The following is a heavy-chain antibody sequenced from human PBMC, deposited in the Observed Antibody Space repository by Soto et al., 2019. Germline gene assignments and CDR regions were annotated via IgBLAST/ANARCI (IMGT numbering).Heavy chain of an antibody. V-gene: IGHV4-59*01. CDR3: ARGGPSSKWLDP. CDR2: IYNGGTT. J-gene: IGHJ5*02. Sequence: SETLSLTCTVSGGSISSYYWSWVRQPPGKGPEWIAYIYNGGTTNYNPSLKSRLTISVDTSKNQFSLKLSSVTAADTAVYFCARGGPSSKWLDPWGQGIQVTVSS. CDR1: GGSISSYY.